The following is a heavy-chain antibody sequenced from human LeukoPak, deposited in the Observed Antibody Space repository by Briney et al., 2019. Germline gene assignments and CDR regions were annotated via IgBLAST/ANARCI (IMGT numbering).Heavy chain of an antibody. V-gene: IGHV3-23*01. D-gene: IGHD3-9*01. Sequence: GGSLRLSCAASGFTFSSYAMSWVRQAPGKGLEWVSAISGSGGSTYYADSVKGRFTISRDNSKNTLYLQMNSLRAEDTAVYYCARETPRYFLTYYYYYGMDVWGQGTTVTVSS. CDR2: ISGSGGST. CDR3: ARETPRYFLTYYYYYGMDV. CDR1: GFTFSSYA. J-gene: IGHJ6*02.